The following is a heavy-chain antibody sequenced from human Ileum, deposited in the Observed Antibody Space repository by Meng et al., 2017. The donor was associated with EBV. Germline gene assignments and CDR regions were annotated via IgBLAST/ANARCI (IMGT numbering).Heavy chain of an antibody. CDR1: GYTFTNYG. V-gene: IGHV1-18*01. J-gene: IGHJ4*02. CDR3: ARVEVGITSGDY. Sequence: QGQVVQSGRKVKKPGASVKASFKASGYTFTNYGITWVRQAPGQGLEWMGWISAYNGNTNYAQTLQGRVTMTTDTSTSTAYMELGSLRSDDTAVYYCARVEVGITSGDYWGQGTPVTVSS. D-gene: IGHD1-26*01. CDR2: ISAYNGNT.